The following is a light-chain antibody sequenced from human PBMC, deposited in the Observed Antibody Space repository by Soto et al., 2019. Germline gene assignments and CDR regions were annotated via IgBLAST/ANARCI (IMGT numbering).Light chain of an antibody. CDR2: EVS. V-gene: IGLV2-23*02. J-gene: IGLJ1*01. CDR3: CSYAGSSTF. CDR1: SSDVGSYNL. Sequence: QSALTQPASVSGSPGQSITIPCTETSSDVGSYNLVSWYQHHPGKAPKLMIYEVSRRPSGVSNRFSGSKSGNTASLTISGLQAEDEADYYCCSYAGSSTFFGTGTKLTVL.